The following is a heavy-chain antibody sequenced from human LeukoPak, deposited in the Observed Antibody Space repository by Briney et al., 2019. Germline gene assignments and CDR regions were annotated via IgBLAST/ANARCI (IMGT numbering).Heavy chain of an antibody. CDR1: GYTFTSYY. CDR2: INPSGGST. CDR3: ARARDRATPGWFDP. J-gene: IGHJ5*02. V-gene: IGHV1-46*01. D-gene: IGHD5-24*01. Sequence: GASVKVSCKASGYTFTSYYMHWVRQAPGQGLEWMGIINPSGGSTSYAQKFQGRVTMTRNTSISTAYMELNSLRSEDTAVYYCARARDRATPGWFDPWGQGTLVTVSS.